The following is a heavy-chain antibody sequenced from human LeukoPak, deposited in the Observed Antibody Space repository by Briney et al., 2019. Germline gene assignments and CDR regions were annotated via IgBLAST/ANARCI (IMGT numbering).Heavy chain of an antibody. V-gene: IGHV5-51*01. CDR1: GYSFTSYW. CDR2: IYPDDSDT. D-gene: IGHD2-8*01. CDR3: AGLAFCTNAVCFSNYYYSMDV. J-gene: IGHJ6*03. Sequence: EVSLKISCKGSGYSFTSYWIDWVRQMPGKGLEWMGIIYPDDSDTKYSPSFGGQVTISPDESISTDYLQWSSLKASDTAMYSCAGLAFCTNAVCFSNYYYSMDVWGRGTTVTVSS.